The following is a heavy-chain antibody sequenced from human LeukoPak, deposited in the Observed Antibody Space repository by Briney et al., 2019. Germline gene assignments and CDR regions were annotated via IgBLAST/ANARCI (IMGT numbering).Heavy chain of an antibody. CDR3: ARDRIVVVPAAHLYYYYGMDV. J-gene: IGHJ6*02. Sequence: GGSLRLSCAASGFTFSSYGMHWVRQAPGKGLEWVAVIWYDGSNKYYADSVKGRFTISRENSKNTLYLQMNSLRAEDTAVYYCARDRIVVVPAAHLYYYYGMDVWGQGTTVTVSS. V-gene: IGHV3-33*01. CDR1: GFTFSSYG. D-gene: IGHD2-2*01. CDR2: IWYDGSNK.